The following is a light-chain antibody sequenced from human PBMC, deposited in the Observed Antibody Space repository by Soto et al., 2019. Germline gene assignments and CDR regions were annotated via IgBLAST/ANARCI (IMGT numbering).Light chain of an antibody. Sequence: EIVMTQSPVTLSVSPGERATLSCRASQSVSSDLAWYHQKPGQAPRLLIYGASTRATGIPARFSGSGSGTEFTLTINSLQSEDFAVYYCQQYNNWPRTFGQGTKVDIK. V-gene: IGKV3-15*01. CDR1: QSVSSD. CDR2: GAS. J-gene: IGKJ1*01. CDR3: QQYNNWPRT.